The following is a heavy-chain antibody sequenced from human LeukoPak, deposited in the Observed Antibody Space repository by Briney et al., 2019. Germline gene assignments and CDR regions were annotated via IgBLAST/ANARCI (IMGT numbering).Heavy chain of an antibody. CDR2: ITSDSNLI. CDR3: VSGGATVWGY. CDR1: GFAFSDYS. D-gene: IGHD3-16*01. V-gene: IGHV3-21*06. Sequence: GGPLRLSCAASGFAFSDYSMNWVRQAPGKGLEWISAITSDSNLIYYADSMRGRITISRDNAENSVYLQMNGLRAEDTAIYYCVSGGATVWGYWGQGALVIVSS. J-gene: IGHJ4*02.